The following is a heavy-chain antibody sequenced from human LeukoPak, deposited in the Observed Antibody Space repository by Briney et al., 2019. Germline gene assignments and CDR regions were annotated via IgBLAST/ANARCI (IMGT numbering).Heavy chain of an antibody. D-gene: IGHD3-3*01. CDR3: AKDRPYYDFWSGYYMDC. CDR1: GFTFSSYA. CDR2: ISYDGSNK. J-gene: IGHJ4*02. V-gene: IGHV3-30*04. Sequence: GGSLRLSCAASGFTFSSYAMHWVRQAPGKGLEWVAVISYDGSNKYYADSVKGRFTISRDNSKNTLYLQMNSLRAEDTAVYYCAKDRPYYDFWSGYYMDCWGQGTLVTVSS.